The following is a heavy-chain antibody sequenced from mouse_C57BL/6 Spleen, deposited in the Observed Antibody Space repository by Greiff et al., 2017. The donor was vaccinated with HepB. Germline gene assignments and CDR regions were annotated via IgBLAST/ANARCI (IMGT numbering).Heavy chain of an antibody. J-gene: IGHJ1*03. D-gene: IGHD2-3*01. V-gene: IGHV1-50*01. CDR3: ARSYDGYSYWYFDV. CDR1: GYTFTSYW. Sequence: QVQLKQPGAELVKPGASVKLSCKASGYTFTSYWMQWVKQRPGQGLEWIGEIDPSDSYTNYNQKFKGKATLTVDTSSSTAYMQLSSLTSEDSAVYYCARSYDGYSYWYFDVWGTGTTVTVSS. CDR2: IDPSDSYT.